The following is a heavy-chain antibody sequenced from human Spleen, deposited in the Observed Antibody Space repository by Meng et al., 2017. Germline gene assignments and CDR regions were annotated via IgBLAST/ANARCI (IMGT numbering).Heavy chain of an antibody. V-gene: IGHV3-30*01. CDR1: EFTFSIYG. D-gene: IGHD3-22*01. CDR2: ISYDGDNK. Sequence: GESLKISCTASEFTFSIYGLHWVRQAPGKGLEWVALISYDGDNKYYADSVKGRFTISRDKSKNTLYLQMNSLRPEDTAVYYCASMIVVGFDYWGQGTLVTVSS. J-gene: IGHJ4*02. CDR3: ASMIVVGFDY.